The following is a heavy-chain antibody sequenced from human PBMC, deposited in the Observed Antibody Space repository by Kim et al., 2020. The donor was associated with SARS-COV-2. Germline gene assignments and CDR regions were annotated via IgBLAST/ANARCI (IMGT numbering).Heavy chain of an antibody. Sequence: GGSLRLSCAASGFTFSSYIMHWVRQAPGKGLEWVAVIRSDGSTTYYADSVKGRFTISRDNAKSTLYLQINSLRAEDTAVYYCAKELKELGGAYCYWGQGT. CDR1: GFTFSSYI. CDR3: AKELKELGGAYCY. D-gene: IGHD3-16*01. J-gene: IGHJ4*02. CDR2: IRSDGSTT. V-gene: IGHV3-33*06.